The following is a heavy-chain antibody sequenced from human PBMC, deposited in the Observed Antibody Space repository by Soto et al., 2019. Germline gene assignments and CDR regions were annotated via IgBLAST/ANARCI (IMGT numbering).Heavy chain of an antibody. V-gene: IGHV1-18*01. CDR2: ISAYNGNT. D-gene: IGHD3-16*02. J-gene: IGHJ3*02. CDR3: ARVLYDYIWGSYRYGAFDI. Sequence: VKVSCKASGYTFTSYGISWVRQAPGQGLGWMGWISAYNGNTNYAQKLQGRVTMTTDTSTSTAYMELRSLRSDDTAVYYCARVLYDYIWGSYRYGAFDIWGQGTMVTVSS. CDR1: GYTFTSYG.